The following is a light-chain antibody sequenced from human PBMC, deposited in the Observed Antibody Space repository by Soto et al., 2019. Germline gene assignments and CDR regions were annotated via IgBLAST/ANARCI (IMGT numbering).Light chain of an antibody. CDR1: SSDVGAYNF. CDR2: DVS. V-gene: IGLV2-14*03. Sequence: QSVLTQPASVSGSPGQSITISCTGTSSDVGAYNFVSWYQQHPGKVPKLMFFDVSSRPSGVSDRFSGSKFGNTASLTISGLQAEDEGDYYCSSYTSSSTHVFGSGTKLTVL. J-gene: IGLJ1*01. CDR3: SSYTSSSTHV.